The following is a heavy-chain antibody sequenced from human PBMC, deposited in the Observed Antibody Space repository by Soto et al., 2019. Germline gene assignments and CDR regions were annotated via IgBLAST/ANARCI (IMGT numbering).Heavy chain of an antibody. Sequence: QVQLQESGPGLVKPSQTLSLTCSISGASISSDDYYWSWFRQPPGKGLEWIGYISYSGSTYYNPSRKSRITISVDTSKTQFSLILSSVTAADTAVFYCTREVNNYYGMDVWGQGTTVTVSS. V-gene: IGHV4-30-4*01. CDR3: TREVNNYYGMDV. CDR1: GASISSDDYY. CDR2: ISYSGST. J-gene: IGHJ6*02.